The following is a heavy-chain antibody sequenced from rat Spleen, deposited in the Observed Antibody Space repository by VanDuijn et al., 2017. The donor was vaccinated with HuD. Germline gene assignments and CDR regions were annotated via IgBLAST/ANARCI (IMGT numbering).Heavy chain of an antibody. CDR2: MSSGGNT. CDR1: GFLLTSYG. CDR3: ARWRYTTDWFAY. J-gene: IGHJ3*01. D-gene: IGHD1-6*01. Sequence: QVQLKESGPDLVQPSQTLSLTCTVSGFLLTSYGVSWVRQPPGKGLEWIAAMSSGGNTYHNSVLKSRLSISRDTSKSQVFLKMNSLQTEDTAMYCCARWRYTTDWFAYWGQGTLVTVSS. V-gene: IGHV2S8*01.